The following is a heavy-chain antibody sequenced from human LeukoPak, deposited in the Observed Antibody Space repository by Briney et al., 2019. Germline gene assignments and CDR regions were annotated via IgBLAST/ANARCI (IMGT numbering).Heavy chain of an antibody. CDR2: ISYDGSNK. CDR3: ARGLVGARD. CDR1: GFTFSSYA. J-gene: IGHJ4*02. V-gene: IGHV3-30-3*01. D-gene: IGHD1-26*01. Sequence: GGSLRLSCAASGFTFSSYAMHWVRQAPGKGLEWVAVISYDGSNKYYADSVKGRFTISRDNSKNTLYLQMNSPRAEDTAVYYCARGLVGARDWGQGTLVTVSS.